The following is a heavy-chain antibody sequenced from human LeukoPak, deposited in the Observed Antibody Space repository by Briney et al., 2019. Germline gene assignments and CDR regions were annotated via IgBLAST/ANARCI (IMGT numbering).Heavy chain of an antibody. V-gene: IGHV3-7*01. J-gene: IGHJ6*04. CDR2: IKPDGSEE. D-gene: IGHD2-15*01. CDR3: ARDHRIGGFMDL. CDR1: GFTFSSSW. Sequence: PGGSLRLSCAASGFTFSSSWMSWVRQAPEKGLEWVANIKPDGSEEHSVDSVKGRFTISRDNAKNSLYLQMNSLRAEDTAVYYCARDHRIGGFMDLWGKGTTVTVSS.